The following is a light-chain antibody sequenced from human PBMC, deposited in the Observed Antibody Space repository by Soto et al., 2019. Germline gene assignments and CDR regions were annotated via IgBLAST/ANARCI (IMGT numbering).Light chain of an antibody. J-gene: IGKJ1*01. CDR3: QQYNSYSVT. CDR2: DAS. Sequence: DIQRTKSHSTLSASVGDRVTITCRASQSISSRLAWYQQKPGKAPKFLVYDASNLESGVPSRFSGSGSGTEFTLTISSLQPDDFATYYCQQYNSYSVTFGQGTKVDI. CDR1: QSISSR. V-gene: IGKV1-5*01.